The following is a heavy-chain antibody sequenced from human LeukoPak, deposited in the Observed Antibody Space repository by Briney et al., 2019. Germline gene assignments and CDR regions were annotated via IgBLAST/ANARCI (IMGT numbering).Heavy chain of an antibody. Sequence: GGSLRLSCAASGFTFSSYSMNWVRQAPGKGLEWVSSISSSSSYIYYADSVKGRFTISRDNAKNLLYVQMNSLRAEDRAVYYCASNKQLVPLDYWGQGTLVTVSS. CDR2: ISSSSSYI. D-gene: IGHD6-13*01. V-gene: IGHV3-21*01. CDR3: ASNKQLVPLDY. J-gene: IGHJ4*02. CDR1: GFTFSSYS.